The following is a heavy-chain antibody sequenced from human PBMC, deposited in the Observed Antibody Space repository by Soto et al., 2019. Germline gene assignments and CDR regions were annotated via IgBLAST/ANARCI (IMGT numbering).Heavy chain of an antibody. CDR3: ARESGCWSTRCYRNNYYFP. D-gene: IGHD2-2*02. J-gene: IGHJ5*02. Sequence: SETLSLTCTVSGASISNYYWSWIRQSPGKGLEWIGYVSNTGITSYSRSIQGRVTISVDSSKNRISLSLSSVTAADTAIYYCARESGCWSTRCYRNNYYFPWCEGALVTVA. CDR2: VSNTGIT. CDR1: GASISNYY. V-gene: IGHV4-59*01.